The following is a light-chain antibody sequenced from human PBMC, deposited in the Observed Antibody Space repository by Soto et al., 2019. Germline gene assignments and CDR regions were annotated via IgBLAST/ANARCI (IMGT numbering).Light chain of an antibody. CDR1: QSVSSY. V-gene: IGKV3-11*01. CDR2: DAS. Sequence: EIVLTQSPATLSLSPGERATLSCRASQSVSSYLAWYQQKPGQAPRLLIYDASNRATGIPARFSSSGSGTDFHLTISSLEPEDFSFYYCQQRSNWPPYTFGQGTKLEIK. CDR3: QQRSNWPPYT. J-gene: IGKJ2*01.